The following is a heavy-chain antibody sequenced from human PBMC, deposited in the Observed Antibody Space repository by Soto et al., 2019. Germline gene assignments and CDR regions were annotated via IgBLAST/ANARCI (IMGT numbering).Heavy chain of an antibody. CDR2: IYHSGST. V-gene: IGHV4-4*02. J-gene: IGHJ5*02. CDR3: ARVLPRYSSSWRPRWFYP. Sequence: SETLSLTCAVSGGSISSSNWWSWVRQPPGKGLEWIGEIYHSGSTNYNPSLKSRVTISVDKSKNQFSLKLSSVTAADTAVYYCARVLPRYSSSWRPRWFYPWGQGTLVTVSS. D-gene: IGHD6-13*01. CDR1: GGSISSSNW.